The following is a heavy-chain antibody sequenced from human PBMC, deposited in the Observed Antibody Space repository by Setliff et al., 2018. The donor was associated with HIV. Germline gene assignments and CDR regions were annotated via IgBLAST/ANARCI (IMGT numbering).Heavy chain of an antibody. V-gene: IGHV3-66*02. CDR3: ARVRLYNTALDY. J-gene: IGHJ4*02. CDR1: GFTVSGYY. D-gene: IGHD3-3*01. Sequence: GGSLRLSCAASGFTVSGYYIAWVRQAPGKGLEWVSTIYSGGSTYHADSVKGRFTLSRDSSKNTLSLQMNSLRPEDTAVYYCARVRLYNTALDYWGQGTLVTVSS. CDR2: IYSGGST.